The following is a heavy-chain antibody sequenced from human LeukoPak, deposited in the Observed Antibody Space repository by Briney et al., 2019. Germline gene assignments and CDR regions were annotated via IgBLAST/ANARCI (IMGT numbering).Heavy chain of an antibody. CDR3: AKDRGYSGGHGSFDY. CDR2: ISWDGGST. CDR1: GFTFDDYA. J-gene: IGHJ4*02. D-gene: IGHD1-26*01. V-gene: IGHV3-43D*03. Sequence: QPGGSLRLSCAASGFTFDDYAMHWVRQAPGKGLEWVSLISWDGGSTYYADSVKGRFTISRDNSKNSLYLQMNSLRAEDTALYYCAKDRGYSGGHGSFDYWGQGTLVTVSS.